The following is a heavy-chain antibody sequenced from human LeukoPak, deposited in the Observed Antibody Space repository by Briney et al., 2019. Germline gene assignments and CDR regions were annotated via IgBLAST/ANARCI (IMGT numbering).Heavy chain of an antibody. J-gene: IGHJ4*02. CDR1: GFTFSRYA. D-gene: IGHD4-11*01. Sequence: GGSLRLSCAASGFTFSRYAMSWVRQAPGKGLEWVSAISGSGGSTYYADSVKGRFTISRDNSKNTLYLQMNSLRAEDTAVYYCAKLTVTGPSNYYFDYWGQGTLVTVSS. CDR3: AKLTVTGPSNYYFDY. CDR2: ISGSGGST. V-gene: IGHV3-23*01.